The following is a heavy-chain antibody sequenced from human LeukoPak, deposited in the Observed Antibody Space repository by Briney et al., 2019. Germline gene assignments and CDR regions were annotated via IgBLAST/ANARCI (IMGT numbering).Heavy chain of an antibody. Sequence: ASVKVSCKAYGYKFIDDYMHWVRQAPGQGLEFMGWINPDSGFTNYAQKFKGRVTMTRGTSISTAYLEVRSLTSDDTAVYYCAPTAEAYTSWWRVWGQGTLVTVSS. D-gene: IGHD3-16*01. CDR3: APTAEAYTSWWRV. CDR1: GYKFIDDY. CDR2: INPDSGFT. J-gene: IGHJ4*02. V-gene: IGHV1-2*02.